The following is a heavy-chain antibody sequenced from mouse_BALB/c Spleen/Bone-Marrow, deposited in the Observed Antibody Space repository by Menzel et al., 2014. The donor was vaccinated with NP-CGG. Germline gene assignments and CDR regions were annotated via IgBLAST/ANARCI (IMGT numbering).Heavy chain of an antibody. Sequence: VQLQQSGAELVRPGSSVKISCKTSGYAFSFYWMNWVKQRPGQGLEWIGQIYPGDGDTNYNGKFKGKATLTADTSSGTAYMQPSSLTSEDSAVYFCARAGPSTDYWGQGTSLTVSS. D-gene: IGHD1-1*01. J-gene: IGHJ2*02. CDR1: GYAFSFYW. CDR2: IYPGDGDT. CDR3: ARAGPSTDY. V-gene: IGHV1-80*01.